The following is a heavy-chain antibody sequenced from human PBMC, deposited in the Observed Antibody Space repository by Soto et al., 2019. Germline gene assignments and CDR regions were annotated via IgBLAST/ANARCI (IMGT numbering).Heavy chain of an antibody. D-gene: IGHD3-16*01. CDR2: IDPTGGRT. CDR3: SREQSWPDRVWWFDP. Sequence: QAQLVQSAAEVKKPGASVKVSCKASGHSITSHYMHWVRQAPGQGLEWMGTIDPTGGRTNYAQKFQGRVTMTRDTSTSTVYMELSSLTSEDTAVYYCSREQSWPDRVWWFDPWGQGPLVTVSS. V-gene: IGHV1-46*03. J-gene: IGHJ5*02. CDR1: GHSITSHY.